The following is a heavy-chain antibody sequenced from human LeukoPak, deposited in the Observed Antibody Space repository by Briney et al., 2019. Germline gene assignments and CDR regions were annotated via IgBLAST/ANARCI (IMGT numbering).Heavy chain of an antibody. D-gene: IGHD3-16*02. V-gene: IGHV4-34*01. CDR1: GGSFSGYY. J-gene: IGHJ4*02. CDR2: INHSGST. CDR3: ARRVYDYVWGSYRPIDY. Sequence: SETLSLTCAVYGGSFSGYYWSWIRQPPGKGLEWIGEINHSGSTNYNPSLKSRVTISVDTSKNQFSLKLSSVTAADTAVYYCARRVYDYVWGSYRPIDYWGQGTLVTVSS.